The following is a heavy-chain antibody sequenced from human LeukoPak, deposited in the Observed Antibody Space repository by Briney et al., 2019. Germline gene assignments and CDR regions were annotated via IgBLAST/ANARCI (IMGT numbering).Heavy chain of an antibody. V-gene: IGHV1-18*01. CDR3: ARRSGYDRRMGTLDF. CDR1: VDIFTSYG. J-gene: IGHJ4*02. Sequence: ASVKVSCKASVDIFTSYGISWVRQAPGQGLEWMGWISAYNGDTNYAQKFQGRVTVTTDTSTTTAYMELRSLRSDDSAVYYCARRSGYDRRMGTLDFWGQGTLVTVSS. CDR2: ISAYNGDT. D-gene: IGHD5-12*01.